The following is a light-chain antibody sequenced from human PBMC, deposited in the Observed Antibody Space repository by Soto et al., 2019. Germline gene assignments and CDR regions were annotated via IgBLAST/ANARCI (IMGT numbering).Light chain of an antibody. V-gene: IGKV3-15*01. CDR1: QSVSNN. J-gene: IGKJ3*01. CDR2: GAS. CDR3: QQYSSWPFT. Sequence: EIVLTQSPATMSVFPGDKATLSCGASQSVSNNLDWYHQKPGQAPRPLIYGASTRATGVPARFSGSGSGTEFTLTISSLQSEDSAIYYCQQYSSWPFTFGPGTKVAIE.